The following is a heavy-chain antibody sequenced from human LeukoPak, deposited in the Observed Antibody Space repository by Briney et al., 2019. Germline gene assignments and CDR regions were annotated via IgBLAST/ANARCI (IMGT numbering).Heavy chain of an antibody. CDR1: GFTFSSYK. J-gene: IGHJ6*04. D-gene: IGHD3-10*02. V-gene: IGHV3-48*03. Sequence: HSGGSLRLSCAASGFTFSSYKMNWVRQAPGKGLEWVSYISSSGSTIYYADSVKGRFTISRDNAKNSPYLQMNSLRAEDTAVYYCAELGITMIGGVWGKGTTVTISS. CDR3: AELGITMIGGV. CDR2: ISSSGSTI.